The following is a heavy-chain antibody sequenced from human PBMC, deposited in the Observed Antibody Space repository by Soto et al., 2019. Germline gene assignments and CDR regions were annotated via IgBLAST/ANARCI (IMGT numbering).Heavy chain of an antibody. CDR3: AREIRYNWFDP. CDR1: GGSISIRDYY. V-gene: IGHV4-39*02. Sequence: QMQLQESGPGLVKPSETLSLTCTVSGGSISIRDYYWGWIRQPPGKGLEWIGSVYYSGTTYYNPSLKSRVTISVDTSKNQFSLKVSSVTAADTAVYYCAREIRYNWFDPWGQGTLVTVSS. J-gene: IGHJ5*02. CDR2: VYYSGTT.